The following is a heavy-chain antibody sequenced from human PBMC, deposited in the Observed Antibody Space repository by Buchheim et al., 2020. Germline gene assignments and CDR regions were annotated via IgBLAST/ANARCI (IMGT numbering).Heavy chain of an antibody. CDR1: GFTFSSYG. J-gene: IGHJ6*02. V-gene: IGHV3-30*18. Sequence: QVQLVESGGGVVQPGRSLRLSCAASGFTFSSYGMHWVRQAPGKGLEWVAVISYDGSNKYYADSVKGRFTISRDNSKNTLYLQMNSLRAEDTAVYYCAKDFKGWDHYYDFWSGYLTRYYYYYYGMDVWGQGTT. D-gene: IGHD3-3*01. CDR3: AKDFKGWDHYYDFWSGYLTRYYYYYYGMDV. CDR2: ISYDGSNK.